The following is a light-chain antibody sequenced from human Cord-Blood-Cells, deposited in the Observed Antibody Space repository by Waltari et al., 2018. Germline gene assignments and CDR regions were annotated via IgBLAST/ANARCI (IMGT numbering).Light chain of an antibody. J-gene: IGKJ2*01. Sequence: DIQMTQSPSSLSASVGDRVTITCRASQGIRSYLNWYQQKPGKAPKLLIYAASSLQSGVPSRFSGSGSGTDFTLTISSLQREDFATYYCQQSYSTPYTFGQGTRLEIK. CDR2: AAS. V-gene: IGKV1-39*01. CDR1: QGIRSY. CDR3: QQSYSTPYT.